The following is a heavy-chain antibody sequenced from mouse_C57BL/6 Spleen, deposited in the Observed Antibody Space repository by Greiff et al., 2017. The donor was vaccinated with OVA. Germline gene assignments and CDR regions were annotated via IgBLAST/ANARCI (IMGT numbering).Heavy chain of an antibody. CDR2: ISYDGSN. D-gene: IGHD2-4*01. CDR1: GYSFTSCYF. J-gene: IGHJ4*01. CDR3: ARWGLRGDYAMDY. V-gene: IGHV3-6*01. Sequence: DVQLQESGPGLVKPSQSLSLTCSATGYSFTSCYFWYWLRQPPGNKLEWTGYISYDGSNNYNPSLKNRNSITRDTSKNQFFLKLNSVTTEDTATYYCARWGLRGDYAMDYWGQGTSVTVSS.